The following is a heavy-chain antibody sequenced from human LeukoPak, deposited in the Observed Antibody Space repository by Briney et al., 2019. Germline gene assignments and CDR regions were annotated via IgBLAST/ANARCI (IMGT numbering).Heavy chain of an antibody. CDR1: GGSFRGYY. J-gene: IGHJ4*02. CDR3: ARIERRYCSGGSCKRGSFDY. Sequence: SETLSLTCAVYGGSFRGYYWSWIRQPPGKGLGWIEEINHSGSTNYNPSLKSRVTISVDTSKNQFSLKLSSVTAADTAVYYCARIERRYCSGGSCKRGSFDYWGQGTLVTVSS. D-gene: IGHD2-15*01. CDR2: INHSGST. V-gene: IGHV4-34*01.